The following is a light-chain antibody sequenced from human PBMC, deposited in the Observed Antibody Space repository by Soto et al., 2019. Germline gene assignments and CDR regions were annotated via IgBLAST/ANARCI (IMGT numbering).Light chain of an antibody. CDR3: QQYGSSLLT. CDR2: GAS. J-gene: IGKJ4*01. Sequence: EIVLTQSPGTLSLSPGERATLSCRASQSVSSTYLAWYQQKPGQAPRVLIYGASSRATAIPDRFSGSGSGTDFTLTISRLEPEDFAVYYCQQYGSSLLTFGGGTKVEIK. CDR1: QSVSSTY. V-gene: IGKV3-20*01.